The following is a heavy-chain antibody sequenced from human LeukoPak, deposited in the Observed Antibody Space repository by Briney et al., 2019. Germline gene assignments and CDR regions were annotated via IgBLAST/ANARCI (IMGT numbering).Heavy chain of an antibody. CDR2: IYTSGST. CDR1: GGSISSGSYY. J-gene: IGHJ4*02. D-gene: IGHD3-22*01. Sequence: SETLSLTCTVSGGSISSGSYYWSWIRQPAGKGLEWIGRIYTSGSTNYNPSLKSRVTISVDTSKNQFSLKLSSVTAADTAVYYCASSHYGSSGFDYWGQGTLVTVSS. CDR3: ASSHYGSSGFDY. V-gene: IGHV4-61*02.